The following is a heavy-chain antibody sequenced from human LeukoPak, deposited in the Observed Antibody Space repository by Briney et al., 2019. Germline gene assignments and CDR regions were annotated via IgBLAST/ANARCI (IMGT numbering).Heavy chain of an antibody. J-gene: IGHJ4*02. CDR3: AKAIAAAGTFDY. CDR1: GFTFSSYA. Sequence: PGGSLRLSCAASGFTFSSYAMSWVRQAPGKGLEWVSAISGSGGSTYYADSVKGRFTNSRDNSKNTLYLQMNSLRAEDTAVYYCAKAIAAAGTFDYWGQGTLVTVSS. CDR2: ISGSGGST. V-gene: IGHV3-23*01. D-gene: IGHD6-13*01.